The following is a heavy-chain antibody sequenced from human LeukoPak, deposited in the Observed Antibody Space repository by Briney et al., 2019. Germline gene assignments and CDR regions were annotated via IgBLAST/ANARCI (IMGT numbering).Heavy chain of an antibody. V-gene: IGHV1-69*13. CDR1: GGTFSSYA. CDR2: IIPIFGTA. D-gene: IGHD2-2*01. Sequence: VASVKVSCKASGGTFSSYAISWVRQAPGQGLEWMGGIIPIFGTANYAQKFQGRVTITADESTSTAYMELSSLRSEDTAVYYCARDLVEGYRLLHVFDIWGQGTMVTVSS. CDR3: ARDLVEGYRLLHVFDI. J-gene: IGHJ3*02.